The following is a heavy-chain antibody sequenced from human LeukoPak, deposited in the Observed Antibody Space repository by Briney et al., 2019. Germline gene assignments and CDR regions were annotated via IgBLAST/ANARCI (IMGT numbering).Heavy chain of an antibody. CDR3: ARAGYSGYDYDY. Sequence: SETLSLTCTGAGGSISSYYWSWIRQPPGKGLEWIGYIYYSGSTNYNPSLKSRVTISVDTSKNQFSLKLSSVTAADTAVYYCARAGYSGYDYDYWGQGTLVTVSS. J-gene: IGHJ4*02. D-gene: IGHD5-12*01. CDR2: IYYSGST. CDR1: GGSISSYY. V-gene: IGHV4-59*01.